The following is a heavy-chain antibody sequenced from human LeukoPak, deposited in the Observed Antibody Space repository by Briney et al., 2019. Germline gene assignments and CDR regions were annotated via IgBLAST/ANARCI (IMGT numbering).Heavy chain of an antibody. CDR2: VSAYADNT. J-gene: IGHJ6*03. CDR1: GYTFTSYG. CDR3: ARGAGNSYYYYYMDV. D-gene: IGHD4-23*01. Sequence: ASVKVSCKASGYTFTSYGITWVRQAPGQGLEWMGWVSAYADNTNYVQKIQGRVTMTTDTSTSTAYMELRSLRSDDTAVYYCARGAGNSYYYYYMDVWGKGTTVTVSS. V-gene: IGHV1-18*01.